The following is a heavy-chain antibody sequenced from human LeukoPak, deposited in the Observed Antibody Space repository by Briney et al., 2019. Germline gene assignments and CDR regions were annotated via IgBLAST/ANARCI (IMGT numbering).Heavy chain of an antibody. V-gene: IGHV3-23*01. D-gene: IGHD3-16*01. CDR2: ISSTGLST. CDR1: GVTFRSSG. CDR3: AKLMRHMMEDVYDI. J-gene: IGHJ3*02. Sequence: PGGSLRLSCVTSGVTFRSSGMSWVRQAPGKGLEWVSFISSTGLSTYYADSVKGRFTISRDNSKNTLYLQMNSLRAEDTAVYYCAKLMRHMMEDVYDIWGQGTMVIVSS.